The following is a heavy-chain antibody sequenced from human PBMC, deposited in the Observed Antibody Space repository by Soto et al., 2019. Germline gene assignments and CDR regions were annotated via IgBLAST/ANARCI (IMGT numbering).Heavy chain of an antibody. CDR1: GYTFTSYY. V-gene: IGHV1-46*01. CDR3: ASRDYYYYGMDV. CDR2: INPSGGST. Sequence: ASVKVSCKASGYTFTSYYMHWVRQAPGQGLEWMGIINPSGGSTSYAQKSQGRVTMTRDTSTSTVYMELSSLRSEDTAVYYCASRDYYYYGMDVWGQGTTVTVSS. J-gene: IGHJ6*02.